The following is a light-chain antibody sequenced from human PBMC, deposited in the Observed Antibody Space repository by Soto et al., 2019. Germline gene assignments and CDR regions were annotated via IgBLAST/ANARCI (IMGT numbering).Light chain of an antibody. CDR3: QQYNNWPPAWT. Sequence: VMTQSPDSLSVSPGERATLSCRASQSVRSNLAWYQQKPGQSPRLLIYGASTRATGIPARFSGSGSGTQFTLTISSLQSEDFAVYYCQQYNNWPPAWTFGQGTKVDIK. V-gene: IGKV3-15*01. CDR1: QSVRSN. CDR2: GAS. J-gene: IGKJ1*01.